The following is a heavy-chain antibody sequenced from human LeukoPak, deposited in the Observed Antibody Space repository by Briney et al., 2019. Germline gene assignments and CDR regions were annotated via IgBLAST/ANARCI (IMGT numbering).Heavy chain of an antibody. J-gene: IGHJ4*02. Sequence: ASVKVSCKASGGTFSSYAISWVRQPPGQGLEWMGGIIPIFGTANYAQKFQGRVTITTDESTSTAYMELSSLRSEDTAVYYCARSHYYDSSGYYYAVDYWGQGTLVTVSS. CDR1: GGTFSSYA. CDR3: ARSHYYDSSGYYYAVDY. V-gene: IGHV1-69*05. CDR2: IIPIFGTA. D-gene: IGHD3-22*01.